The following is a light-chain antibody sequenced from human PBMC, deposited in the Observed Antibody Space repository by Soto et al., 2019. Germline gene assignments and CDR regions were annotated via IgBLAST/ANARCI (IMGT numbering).Light chain of an antibody. Sequence: QSVLTQPASVSGSPGQSITISCTGTASDVCGYNYVSWYQQHPGKAPQLIIYEVTNRPSGISNRFSGSKSGNMASLTISGLQAEDETDYYCLSYTSSSTYVFGSGTKVTVL. CDR2: EVT. J-gene: IGLJ1*01. CDR3: LSYTSSSTYV. V-gene: IGLV2-14*01. CDR1: ASDVCGYNY.